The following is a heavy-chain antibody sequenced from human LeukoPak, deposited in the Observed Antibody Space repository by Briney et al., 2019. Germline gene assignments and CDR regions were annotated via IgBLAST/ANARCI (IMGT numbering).Heavy chain of an antibody. V-gene: IGHV3-53*01. D-gene: IGHD1-26*01. CDR2: IFSGGSR. CDR1: GFTVSRNY. Sequence: GGSLRLSCAASGFTVSRNYMSWVRQAPGKGLEWVSVIFSGGSRYYAESVKGRFTISRDTSRNTLFLQMNSLRAEDTAVYYCARDKQVGATHFDYWGQGTLVTVSS. J-gene: IGHJ4*02. CDR3: ARDKQVGATHFDY.